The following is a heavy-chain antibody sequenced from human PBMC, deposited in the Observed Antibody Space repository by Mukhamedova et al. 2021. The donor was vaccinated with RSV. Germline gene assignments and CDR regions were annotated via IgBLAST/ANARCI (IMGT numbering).Heavy chain of an antibody. J-gene: IGHJ4*02. CDR2: INHDGTNT. V-gene: IGHV3-74*03. Sequence: GARINHDGTNTTYADSVKGRFTISRDNANNSLYLQMNSLRAEDTAIYYCARGGRSTSKYDWWGQGTLVTVSS. D-gene: IGHD3-16*01. CDR3: ARGGRSTSKYDW.